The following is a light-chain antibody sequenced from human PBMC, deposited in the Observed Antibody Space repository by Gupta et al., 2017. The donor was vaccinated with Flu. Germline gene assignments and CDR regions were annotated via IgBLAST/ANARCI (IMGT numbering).Light chain of an antibody. J-gene: IGKJ1*01. V-gene: IGKV2-30*01. CDR3: MHSTRSPGT. Sequence: DGVLTQSPLSLPVTLGQPASISCRSSQSLVYSDGDSYLSWFHQRPGQSPRRLIYKASNRDPGVPDRFSGSGSGTDFTLKISRVEAEDVGVYYCMHSTRSPGTFGQGTKVEIK. CDR2: KAS. CDR1: QSLVYSDGDSY.